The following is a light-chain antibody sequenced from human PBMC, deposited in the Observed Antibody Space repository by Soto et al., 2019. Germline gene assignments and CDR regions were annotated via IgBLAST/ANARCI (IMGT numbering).Light chain of an antibody. CDR2: DAS. Sequence: EIVLTQSPATLSLSPGERATLSCRASQTISSYLLWYQQKPGQAPRLLIYDASNRATGIPARFSGSGSETDFSLTISSLEPDDFAVYYCQHRMNWSLTFGQGTRLEIK. CDR3: QHRMNWSLT. V-gene: IGKV3-11*01. CDR1: QTISSY. J-gene: IGKJ5*01.